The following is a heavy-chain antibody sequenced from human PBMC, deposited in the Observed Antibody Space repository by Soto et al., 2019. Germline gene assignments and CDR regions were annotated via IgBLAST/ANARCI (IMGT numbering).Heavy chain of an antibody. CDR2: ISSSSSYI. J-gene: IGHJ4*02. V-gene: IGHV3-21*01. CDR3: ARVGVAVAADY. Sequence: GGSLRLSCAASGFTFSSYSMNWVRQAPGKGLEWVSSISSSSSYIYYADSVEGRFTISRDNAKNSLYLQMNSLRAEDTAVYYCARVGVAVAADYWGQGTLVTVSS. CDR1: GFTFSSYS. D-gene: IGHD6-19*01.